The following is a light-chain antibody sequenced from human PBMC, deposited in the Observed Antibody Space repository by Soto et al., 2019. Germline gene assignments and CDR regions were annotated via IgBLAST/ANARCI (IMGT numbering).Light chain of an antibody. CDR1: SSDIGGYNY. J-gene: IGLJ3*02. V-gene: IGLV2-8*01. CDR3: SSYLGSDNLV. Sequence: QSALTQPPSASGSPGQSVTISCTGTSSDIGGYNYVSWYQQHPGKAPKLMISEVTKRPSGVPDRFSGSKSGNTASLTVSGLQAEDEADYYCSSYLGSDNLVFGGGTKLTVL. CDR2: EVT.